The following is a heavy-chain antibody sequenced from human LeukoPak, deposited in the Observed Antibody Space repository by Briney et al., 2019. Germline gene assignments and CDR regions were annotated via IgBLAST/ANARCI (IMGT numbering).Heavy chain of an antibody. CDR1: GGSISSYY. D-gene: IGHD1-26*01. Sequence: SETLSLTCTVSGGSISSYYWSWIRQPPGKGLEWVGYIYYSGSTNYNPSLKSRVTISVDTSKNQFSLKLSSVTAADTAVYYCARSSSGSYFDYWGQGTLVTVSS. CDR2: IYYSGST. CDR3: ARSSSGSYFDY. J-gene: IGHJ4*02. V-gene: IGHV4-59*01.